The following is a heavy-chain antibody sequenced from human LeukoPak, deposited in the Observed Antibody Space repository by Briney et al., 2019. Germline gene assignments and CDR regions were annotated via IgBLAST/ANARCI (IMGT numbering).Heavy chain of an antibody. CDR1: GGSISSGGYY. CDR2: IYYSGST. CDR3: ARGVVVITHQTNWFDP. D-gene: IGHD3-22*01. Sequence: PSETLSLTCTVSGGSISSGGYYWSWIRQHPGKGLEWIGYIYYSGSTYYNPSLKSRVTISVDASKNQFSLKLSPVTAADTAVYYCARGVVVITHQTNWFDPWGQGTLVTVSS. V-gene: IGHV4-31*03. J-gene: IGHJ5*02.